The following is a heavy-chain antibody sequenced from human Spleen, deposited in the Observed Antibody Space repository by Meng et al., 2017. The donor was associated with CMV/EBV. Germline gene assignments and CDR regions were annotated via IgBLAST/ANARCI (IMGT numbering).Heavy chain of an antibody. CDR1: GDSITSRAYY. CDR3: ARSLRSLPYFDF. CDR2: VYYGGVS. V-gene: IGHV4-31*03. D-gene: IGHD2-15*01. J-gene: IGHJ4*02. Sequence: CTGSGDSITSRAYYWTWIRQHPGKGLEWVGSVYYGGVSSYSPSLNSRVSISLDMSKSQFSLTLTSVTAADTAMYYCARSLRSLPYFDFWGQGTLVTVSS.